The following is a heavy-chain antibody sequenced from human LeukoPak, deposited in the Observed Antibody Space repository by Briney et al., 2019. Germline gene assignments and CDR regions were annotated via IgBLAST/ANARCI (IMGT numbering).Heavy chain of an antibody. CDR2: ITAYNGAT. Sequence: GASVKVSCKASGFTFISYGLTWVRQAPGQGLEWLGWITAYNGATNYAQKFQGRVTMTTATSTNTAYLELGSLKSDDTAVYYCARAVGDDIGMITYFDFWGQGTLVTVSS. CDR3: ARAVGDDIGMITYFDF. J-gene: IGHJ4*02. D-gene: IGHD1-26*01. CDR1: GFTFISYG. V-gene: IGHV1-18*01.